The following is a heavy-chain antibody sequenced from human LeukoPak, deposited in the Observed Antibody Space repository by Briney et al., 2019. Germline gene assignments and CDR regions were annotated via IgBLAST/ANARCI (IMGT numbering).Heavy chain of an antibody. J-gene: IGHJ4*02. CDR3: ARHADFWSGPDY. CDR2: INHSGST. CDR1: GGSISSYY. Sequence: SETLSLTCTVSGGSISSYYWSWIRQPPGEGLEWIGEINHSGSTNYNPSLKSRVTISVDTSKNQFSLKLSSVTAADTAVYYCARHADFWSGPDYWGQGTLVTVSS. D-gene: IGHD3-3*01. V-gene: IGHV4-34*01.